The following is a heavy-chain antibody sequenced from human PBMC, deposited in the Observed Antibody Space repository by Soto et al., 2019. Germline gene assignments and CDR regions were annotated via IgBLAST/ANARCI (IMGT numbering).Heavy chain of an antibody. CDR2: ISGSGGST. V-gene: IGHV3-23*01. Sequence: GGSLRLSCASSGFPFSSYAMSWVRQAPGKGLEWVSAISGSGGSTYYADSVKGRFTISRDNSKNTLYLQMNSLRAEDTAVYYCAKGIAVAGYYYYYGMDVWGQGTTVTVSS. J-gene: IGHJ6*02. CDR1: GFPFSSYA. CDR3: AKGIAVAGYYYYYGMDV. D-gene: IGHD6-19*01.